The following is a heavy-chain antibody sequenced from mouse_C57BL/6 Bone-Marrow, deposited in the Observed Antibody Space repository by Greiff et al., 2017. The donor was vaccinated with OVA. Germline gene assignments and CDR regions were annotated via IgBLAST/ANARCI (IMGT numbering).Heavy chain of an antibody. D-gene: IGHD1-1*01. J-gene: IGHJ2*01. Sequence: EVKVVESGGGLVQPKGSLKLSCAASGFSFNTYAMNWVRQAPGKGLEWVARIRSKSNNYATYYADSVKDRFTISRDDSESMLYLQMNNLKTEDTAMYYCVRYYYGSLDYWGQGTTLTVSS. V-gene: IGHV10-1*01. CDR2: IRSKSNNYAT. CDR1: GFSFNTYA. CDR3: VRYYYGSLDY.